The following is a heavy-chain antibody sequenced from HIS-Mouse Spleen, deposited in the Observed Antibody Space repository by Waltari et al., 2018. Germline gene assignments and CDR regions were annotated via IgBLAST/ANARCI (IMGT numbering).Heavy chain of an antibody. CDR3: AREGDSGSYFDY. CDR2: IKQDGSEK. D-gene: IGHD1-26*01. CDR1: AFTFSSLW. J-gene: IGHJ4*02. Sequence: EVQLVASGGGLVQPGGSVRLSCAASAFTFSSLWMSWVRQAPGKGLEWVANIKQDGSEKYYVDSVKGRFTISRDNAKNSLYLQMNSLRAEDTAVYYCAREGDSGSYFDYWGQGTLVTVSS. V-gene: IGHV3-7*01.